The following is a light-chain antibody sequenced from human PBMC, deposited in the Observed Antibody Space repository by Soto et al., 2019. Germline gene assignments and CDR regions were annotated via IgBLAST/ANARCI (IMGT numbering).Light chain of an antibody. CDR1: SSDVGGYNY. J-gene: IGLJ1*01. CDR3: SSYTNSSPFV. V-gene: IGLV2-14*01. Sequence: QSVLTQPASVSGSPGQSITISCTGTSSDVGGYNYVSWYQQHPGKAPKLIIYDVSNWPSGVSNRFSGSKSGNTASLTISGLQAEDEADYYCSSYTNSSPFVFGTGTKVTVL. CDR2: DVS.